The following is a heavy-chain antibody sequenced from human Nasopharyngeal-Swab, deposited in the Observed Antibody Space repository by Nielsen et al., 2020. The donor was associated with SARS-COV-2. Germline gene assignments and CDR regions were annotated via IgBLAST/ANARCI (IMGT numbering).Heavy chain of an antibody. V-gene: IGHV4-34*01. Sequence: GSLRLSCAVYGGSFSGYYWSWIRQPPGKGLEWIGEINHSGSTNYNSSLKSRVTISVDTSKNQFSLKLSSVTAADTAVYYCARIFRALECSSTSCYRYYYYGMDVWGQGTTVTVSS. CDR3: ARIFRALECSSTSCYRYYYYGMDV. CDR2: INHSGST. J-gene: IGHJ6*02. CDR1: GGSFSGYY. D-gene: IGHD2-2*01.